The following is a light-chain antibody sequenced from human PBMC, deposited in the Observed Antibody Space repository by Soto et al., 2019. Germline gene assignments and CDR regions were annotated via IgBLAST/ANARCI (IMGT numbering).Light chain of an antibody. J-gene: IGLJ1*01. CDR2: EVS. CDR1: RSDVGSYNR. Sequence: QSALTQPPSVSGSPGQSVTISCTGTRSDVGSYNRVSWDQQPPGTAPKLMIYEVSNRPSGVPDRFSGSKSGNTASLTISGLQAEDEADYYCSSYTSSSTLYVFGTGTKLTVL. CDR3: SSYTSSSTLYV. V-gene: IGLV2-18*02.